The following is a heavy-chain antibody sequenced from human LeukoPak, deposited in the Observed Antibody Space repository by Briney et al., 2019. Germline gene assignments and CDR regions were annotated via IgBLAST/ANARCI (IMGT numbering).Heavy chain of an antibody. V-gene: IGHV4-59*01. CDR3: ARDGTVNAFDI. CDR2: IYYSGST. CDR1: VGSISSYY. Sequence: SETLSLTCTVSVGSISSYYWSWIRQPPGKGLEWIGYIYYSGSTNYNPSLKSRVTISVDTSKNQFSLKLSSVTAADTAVYYCARDGTVNAFDIWGQGTMVTVSS. D-gene: IGHD4-17*01. J-gene: IGHJ3*02.